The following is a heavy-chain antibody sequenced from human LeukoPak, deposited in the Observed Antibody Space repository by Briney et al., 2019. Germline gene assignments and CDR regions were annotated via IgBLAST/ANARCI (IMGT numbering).Heavy chain of an antibody. J-gene: IGHJ5*02. CDR1: RFTFSSYS. V-gene: IGHV3-21*01. Sequence: GGSLRLSCAASRFTFSSYSMNWVRQAPGKGLEWVSSISSSSSYTYYADSVKGRFTISRDNAKNSLYLQMNSLRAEDTAVYYCARDWDYYDSSGYPLNWFDPWGQGTLVTVSS. CDR2: ISSSSSYT. CDR3: ARDWDYYDSSGYPLNWFDP. D-gene: IGHD3-22*01.